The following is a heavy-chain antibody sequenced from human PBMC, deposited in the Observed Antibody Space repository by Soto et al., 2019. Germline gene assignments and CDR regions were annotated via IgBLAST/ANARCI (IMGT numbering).Heavy chain of an antibody. V-gene: IGHV4-39*01. D-gene: IGHD3-22*01. CDR3: ARLLYDRSGYYYFDY. CDR2: IYYSGSI. CDR1: GGSISSTIYY. J-gene: IGHJ4*02. Sequence: SETLSLTCSVSGGSISSTIYYWGWIRQPPGKGLEWIGSIYYSGSIYHNPSLKSRVSTSVDTSKNQFSLKLSSVTAADTALYYCARLLYDRSGYYYFDYWGRGTLVTVSS.